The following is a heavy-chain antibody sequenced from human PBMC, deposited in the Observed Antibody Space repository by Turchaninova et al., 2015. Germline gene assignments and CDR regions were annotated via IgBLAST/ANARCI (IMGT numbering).Heavy chain of an antibody. CDR2: IIPIFGRS. D-gene: IGHD6-13*01. J-gene: IGHJ5*02. CDR3: ARNLAAAGTA. CDR1: GGTFSSYA. Sequence: QVQLVQSGAEVKKPGSSVKVSCKASGGTFSSYAISWVRQAPGQGLECRGGIIPIFGRSNSEPRSQGRLAIPADESTSTADMELSSLRSEDTAVYYCARNLAAAGTAWGQGTLVTVSS. V-gene: IGHV1-69*01.